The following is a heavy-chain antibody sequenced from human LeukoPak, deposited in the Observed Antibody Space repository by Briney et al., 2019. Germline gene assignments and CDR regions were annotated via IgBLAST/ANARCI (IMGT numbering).Heavy chain of an antibody. Sequence: SETLSLTCTVSGGSISSYYWSWIRQPPGKGLEWIGYIYHSGSTNYNPSLKSRVTISVDTSKNQFSLKLSSVTAADTAVYYCAREGTPTTPRFDPWGQGTLVTVSS. CDR1: GGSISSYY. V-gene: IGHV4-59*01. J-gene: IGHJ5*02. CDR3: AREGTPTTPRFDP. CDR2: IYHSGST. D-gene: IGHD2-15*01.